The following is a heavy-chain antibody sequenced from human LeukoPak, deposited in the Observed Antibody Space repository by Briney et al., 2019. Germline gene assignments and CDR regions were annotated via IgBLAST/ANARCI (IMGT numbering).Heavy chain of an antibody. V-gene: IGHV3-33*01. Sequence: GRSLRLSCAASGFAFSGYGMHWVRQAPGKGPERVAVIWYDGSQKYYADSVKGRFTISRDNSKNTLYLQMSSLSAEDTAVYYCATRTLSGTIYYYGMDVWGQGSTVTVSS. CDR2: IWYDGSQK. CDR3: ATRTLSGTIYYYGMDV. CDR1: GFAFSGYG. D-gene: IGHD3-10*01. J-gene: IGHJ6*02.